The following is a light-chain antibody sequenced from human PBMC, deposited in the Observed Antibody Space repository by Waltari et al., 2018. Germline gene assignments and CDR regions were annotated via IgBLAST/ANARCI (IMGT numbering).Light chain of an antibody. V-gene: IGKV3-11*01. CDR1: QSVSSY. Sequence: LSLSPGERATLSCRASQSVSSYLAWYQQKPGQAPRLLIYDAFNRATGIPARFSGSGSGTDFTLTISSLEPEDFAVYYCQQRSSWPLTFGGGTKVEIK. CDR3: QQRSSWPLT. J-gene: IGKJ4*01. CDR2: DAF.